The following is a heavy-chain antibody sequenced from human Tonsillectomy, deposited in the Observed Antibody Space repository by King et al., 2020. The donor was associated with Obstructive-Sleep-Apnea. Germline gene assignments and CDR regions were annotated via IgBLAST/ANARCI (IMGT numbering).Heavy chain of an antibody. V-gene: IGHV3-23*04. J-gene: IGHJ3*02. D-gene: IGHD3-22*01. CDR3: AKDPPEEIVVVPWRAYDAFDI. CDR2: ISGSGGST. Sequence: EVQLVESGGGLVQPGGSLRLSCAASGFTFSSYAMSWVRQAPGKGLEWVSAISGSGGSTYYSDSVKGRFTISRVNSKNTLYLQMNSRRAEDTAVYYCAKDPPEEIVVVPWRAYDAFDIWGQGTMVTVSS. CDR1: GFTFSSYA.